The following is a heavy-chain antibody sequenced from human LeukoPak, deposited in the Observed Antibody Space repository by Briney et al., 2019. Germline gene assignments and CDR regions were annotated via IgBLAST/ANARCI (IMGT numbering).Heavy chain of an antibody. CDR3: AKMNYFDS. Sequence: PGGSLRLSCAASGFTFSNYWMSWVRQAPGKGLEWVANIKHDGSQKFYVDSVKGRFTISRDNAKNSLYLQMNSLRDEDTAVYFCAKMNYFDSWGQGTLVTVSS. V-gene: IGHV3-7*01. J-gene: IGHJ4*02. CDR1: GFTFSNYW. CDR2: IKHDGSQK. D-gene: IGHD5-24*01.